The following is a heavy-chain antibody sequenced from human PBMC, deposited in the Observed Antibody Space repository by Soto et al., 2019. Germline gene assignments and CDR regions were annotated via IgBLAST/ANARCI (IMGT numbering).Heavy chain of an antibody. V-gene: IGHV1-8*01. CDR1: GYTFTTYD. CDR3: AIGYSSGCHYWFDP. CDR2: VNPNSGDT. D-gene: IGHD6-25*01. J-gene: IGHJ5*02. Sequence: ASVKVSCKASGYTFTTYDINWVRQATGQGLEWMGWVNPNSGDTRYAQKVQGRITMTWDTSKNTAYMELTSLRSEDTAVYYCAIGYSSGCHYWFDPWGQGSMVTVSS.